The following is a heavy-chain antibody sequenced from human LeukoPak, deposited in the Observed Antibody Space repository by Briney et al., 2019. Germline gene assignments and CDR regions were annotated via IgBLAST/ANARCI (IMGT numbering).Heavy chain of an antibody. CDR3: ARLDRPGGRTGDVFDI. J-gene: IGHJ3*02. D-gene: IGHD3-22*01. V-gene: IGHV4-59*08. Sequence: PSETLSLTCTVSGGSISGYHWSWFRQPPGKGLEWIGYIDYTWNTNYSPSLKRRVIMSLDMYKNQFSLERNSVTAADTAMFYCARLDRPGGRTGDVFDIWGQGTMVTVSS. CDR2: IDYTWNT. CDR1: GGSISGYH.